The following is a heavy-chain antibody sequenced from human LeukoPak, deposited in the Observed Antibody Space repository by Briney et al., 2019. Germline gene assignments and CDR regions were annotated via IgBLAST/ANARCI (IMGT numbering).Heavy chain of an antibody. Sequence: GGSLRLSCAASGFTFSSYGMNWVRQAPGKGLEWVSSISSSSSYIYYADSVKGRFTISRDNAKNSLYLQMNSLRAEDTAVYYCARALSIAARHFDYWGQGTLVTVSS. V-gene: IGHV3-21*01. CDR3: ARALSIAARHFDY. D-gene: IGHD6-6*01. J-gene: IGHJ4*02. CDR1: GFTFSSYG. CDR2: ISSSSSYI.